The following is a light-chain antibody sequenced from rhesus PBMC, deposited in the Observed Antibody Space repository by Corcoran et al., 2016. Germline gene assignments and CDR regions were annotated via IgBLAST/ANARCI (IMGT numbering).Light chain of an antibody. CDR3: SSYAGSGTYI. CDR2: EVS. CDR1: SNDIGYYNA. V-gene: IGLV2-19*02. Sequence: QAAPPQSPSVSGSAGKSVTISCTGTSNDIGYYNAVSWYQQHPGKAPKLIIYEVSKRPSGVSDRFSGSKSGNTASLTISGLQAEDDSDYYCSSYAGSGTYIFGDGTRVTVL. J-gene: IGLJ1*01.